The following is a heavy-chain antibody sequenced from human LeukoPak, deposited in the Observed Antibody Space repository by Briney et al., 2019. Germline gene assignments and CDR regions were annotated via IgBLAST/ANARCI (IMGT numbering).Heavy chain of an antibody. CDR3: AKEDCGGDCYGGVDY. CDR1: AFIFSSYA. J-gene: IGHJ4*02. D-gene: IGHD2-21*01. Sequence: GGSLRLSCAASAFIFSSYAMSWVRQAPGKGLEWASSIDSRGRNMYYADSVKGRFTISRDNSKNTLYLQMNSLRAEDTAAYYCAKEDCGGDCYGGVDYWGQGTLVTVSS. V-gene: IGHV3-23*01. CDR2: IDSRGRNM.